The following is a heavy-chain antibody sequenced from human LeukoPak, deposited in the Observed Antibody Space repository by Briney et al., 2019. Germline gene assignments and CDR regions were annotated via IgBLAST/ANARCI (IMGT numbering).Heavy chain of an antibody. D-gene: IGHD3-10*01. Sequence: GGSLRLSCAASGFTFSNAWMSWVRQAPGKGLEWVGRIKSKTDGGTTDYAAPVKGRFTISRDDSKNTLYLQMNSLKTEDTAVYYCTTAMYHGSGSYYGINWFDPWGQGTLVTVSS. J-gene: IGHJ5*02. CDR1: GFTFSNAW. V-gene: IGHV3-15*01. CDR2: IKSKTDGGTT. CDR3: TTAMYHGSGSYYGINWFDP.